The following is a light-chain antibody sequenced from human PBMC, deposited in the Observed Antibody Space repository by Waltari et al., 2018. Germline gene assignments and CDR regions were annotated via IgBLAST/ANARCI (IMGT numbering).Light chain of an antibody. CDR3: QQGYMTPRT. CDR1: QSVRNF. V-gene: IGKV1-39*01. Sequence: DIQMTQSPSSLSASVGDRVTITCRASQSVRNFLNWYQQEPGKAPKLLIYATSSLQTGVPARFSGSVSGTDFTLSISSLQPEDFAIYFCQQGYMTPRTFGQGTKVEIK. J-gene: IGKJ1*01. CDR2: ATS.